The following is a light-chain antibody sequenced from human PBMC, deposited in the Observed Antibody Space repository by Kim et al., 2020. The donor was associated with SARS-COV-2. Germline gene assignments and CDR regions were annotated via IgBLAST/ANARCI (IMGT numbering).Light chain of an antibody. CDR3: QQYNNWPPDT. CDR2: GAS. J-gene: IGKJ2*01. Sequence: SPGERATLSCRASQSVSSNLAWYQQKPGQAPRLLIYGASTRATGIPARFSGSGSGTEFTLTISSLQSEDFAVYYCQQYNNWPPDTFGQGTKLEI. CDR1: QSVSSN. V-gene: IGKV3-15*01.